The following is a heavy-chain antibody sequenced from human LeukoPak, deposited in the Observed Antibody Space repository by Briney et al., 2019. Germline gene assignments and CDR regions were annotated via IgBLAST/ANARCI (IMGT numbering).Heavy chain of an antibody. CDR1: GYRFTSYY. CDR2: VNPSGGTT. Sequence: ASVKVSCKASGYRFTSYYIHWVRHAPGQGPEWVGRVNPSGGTTSYAQKFQDRLTMTRDTSTSTVYMELSSLRYDDTAVYYCARGSDIAAAGNFDYWGQGTLVTVSS. CDR3: ARGSDIAAAGNFDY. D-gene: IGHD6-13*01. V-gene: IGHV1-46*01. J-gene: IGHJ4*02.